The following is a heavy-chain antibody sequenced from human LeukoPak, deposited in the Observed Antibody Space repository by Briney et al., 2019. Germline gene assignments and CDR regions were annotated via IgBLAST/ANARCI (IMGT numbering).Heavy chain of an antibody. J-gene: IGHJ4*02. CDR3: TSRIAALRVDY. D-gene: IGHD6-6*01. CDR1: GFTVSSNY. CDR2: IYSGGST. V-gene: IGHV3-53*05. Sequence: GGSLRLSCAASGFTVSSNYMSWVRQAPGKGLEWVSVIYSGGSTYYADSVKGRFTISRDNSKNTLYLQMNSLRAEDTAVYYCTSRIAALRVDYWGQGTLVTVSS.